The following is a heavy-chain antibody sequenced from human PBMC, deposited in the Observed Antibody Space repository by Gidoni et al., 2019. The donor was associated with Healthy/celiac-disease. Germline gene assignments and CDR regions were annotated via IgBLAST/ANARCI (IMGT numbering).Heavy chain of an antibody. CDR2: INSDGSST. Sequence: EVQLVESGGGLVQPGGSLRPSCAASGFTFSSYWMHWVRQAPGKGLVWVSRINSDGSSTSYTDSVKGRFTISRDNAKNTMYLQMNRLRAEDTAVYYGARSFASAYDSSGYPFDYWGQGTLVTVSS. CDR1: GFTFSSYW. D-gene: IGHD3-22*01. CDR3: ARSFASAYDSSGYPFDY. V-gene: IGHV3-74*01. J-gene: IGHJ4*02.